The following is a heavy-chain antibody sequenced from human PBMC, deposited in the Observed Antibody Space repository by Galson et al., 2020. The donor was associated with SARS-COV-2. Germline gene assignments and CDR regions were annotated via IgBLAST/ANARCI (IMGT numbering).Heavy chain of an antibody. CDR3: ARLDYGDYWAWFDP. CDR2: IYYSGST. Sequence: ETSETLSLTCTVSVGSISSYYWSWIRQPPGKGLEWIGYIYYSGSTNYNPSLKSRVTISVDTSKNQFSLKLSSVTAADTAVYYCARLDYGDYWAWFDPWGQGTLVTVS. V-gene: IGHV4-59*08. J-gene: IGHJ5*02. D-gene: IGHD4-17*01. CDR1: VGSISSYY.